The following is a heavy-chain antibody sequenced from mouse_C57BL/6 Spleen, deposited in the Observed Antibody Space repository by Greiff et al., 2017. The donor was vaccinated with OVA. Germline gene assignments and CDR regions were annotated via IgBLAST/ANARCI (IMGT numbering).Heavy chain of an antibody. CDR1: GYAFSRYW. V-gene: IGHV1-80*01. D-gene: IGHD2-1*01. Sequence: VKLVESGAELVKPGASVKISCKASGYAFSRYWMNWVKQRPGKGLEWIGQIYPGDGDTNYNGKFKGKATLTADKSSSTAYMQLSSLTSEDSAVYFCARNGNYVYYFDYWGQGTTLTVSS. J-gene: IGHJ2*01. CDR3: ARNGNYVYYFDY. CDR2: IYPGDGDT.